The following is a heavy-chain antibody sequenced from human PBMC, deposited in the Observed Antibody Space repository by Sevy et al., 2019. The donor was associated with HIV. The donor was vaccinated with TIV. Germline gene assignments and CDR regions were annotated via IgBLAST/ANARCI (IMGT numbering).Heavy chain of an antibody. J-gene: IGHJ6*02. V-gene: IGHV3-23*01. D-gene: IGHD2-2*02. Sequence: GGSLRLSCAASGFTFSRNAMSWVRQAPGKGLEWASGINGSGGSTYYADSVKGRLTISRDNAKNTLYLQMNSLRVEDTAVYYCAKVGYCSSTSCYSIYYGMDVWGQGTTVTVSS. CDR2: INGSGGST. CDR3: AKVGYCSSTSCYSIYYGMDV. CDR1: GFTFSRNA.